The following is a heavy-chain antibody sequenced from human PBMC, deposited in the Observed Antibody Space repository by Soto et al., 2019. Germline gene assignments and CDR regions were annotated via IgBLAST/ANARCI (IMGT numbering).Heavy chain of an antibody. J-gene: IGHJ4*02. D-gene: IGHD3-10*01. CDR2: IRGNGNDETT. Sequence: GGSLRLSCAASGFTFSSYGMHWVRQAPGKGLEWVAAIRGNGNDETTFYSDSVKGRFTISRNISKNTLYLQMDSLVVEDTAMYYCAKGFESINYGLLDKWGLGTLVTVSS. CDR1: GFTFSSYG. V-gene: IGHV3-23*01. CDR3: AKGFESINYGLLDK.